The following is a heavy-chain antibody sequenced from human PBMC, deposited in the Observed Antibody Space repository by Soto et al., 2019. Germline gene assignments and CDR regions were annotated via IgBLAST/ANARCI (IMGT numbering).Heavy chain of an antibody. CDR2: ISSSSGTI. Sequence: GGSLRLSCAASGFTFSSYSMNWVRQAPGKGLEWVSYISSSSGTIYYADSVKGRFTISRDNAKNSLYLQMNSLRAEDTAVYYCARLYYDFWSGSQSPPYMDVWGKGTTVTVS. V-gene: IGHV3-48*01. J-gene: IGHJ6*03. CDR1: GFTFSSYS. D-gene: IGHD3-3*01. CDR3: ARLYYDFWSGSQSPPYMDV.